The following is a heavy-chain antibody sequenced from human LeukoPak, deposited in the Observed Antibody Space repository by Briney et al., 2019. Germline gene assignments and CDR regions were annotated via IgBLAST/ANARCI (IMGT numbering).Heavy chain of an antibody. Sequence: GESLRISCKGSGYSFTRYWISWVRQMPGKGLEWMGRIDPGDSYTNYSPSFQGHVTISADKSISTAYLQWSSLKASDTAMYYCARHYSSGSDFDYWGQGTLVTVSS. CDR2: IDPGDSYT. J-gene: IGHJ4*02. CDR3: ARHYSSGSDFDY. CDR1: GYSFTRYW. V-gene: IGHV5-10-1*01. D-gene: IGHD6-19*01.